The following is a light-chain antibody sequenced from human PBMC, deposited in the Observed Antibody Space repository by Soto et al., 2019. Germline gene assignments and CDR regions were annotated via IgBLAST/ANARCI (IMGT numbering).Light chain of an antibody. V-gene: IGKV1-33*01. CDR3: QQYDNLP. J-gene: IGKJ4*01. Sequence: DLQMTQSPSSLSASVGDRVTITCQASQDISNYLNWYQQKPGKAPKLLIYDASNLETGVPSRFNGSGSGTDFTFTIRSLQPEDIETYYCQQYDNLPFGRGNKVEIK. CDR2: DAS. CDR1: QDISNY.